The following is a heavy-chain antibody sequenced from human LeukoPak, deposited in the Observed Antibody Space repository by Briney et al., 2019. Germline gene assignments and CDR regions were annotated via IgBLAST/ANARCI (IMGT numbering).Heavy chain of an antibody. CDR2: IYPGDSDT. V-gene: IGHV5-51*01. CDR3: ARNAAMATPIDY. D-gene: IGHD5-18*01. CDR1: GYLFTSYW. Sequence: LGGSLKISCQGSGYLFTSYWIGWVRQLPGKGLEWMGIIYPGDSDTRYSPSFQGQVTISSDKSISTAYLQWSSLKASDTAMYYCARNAAMATPIDYWGQGTLVTVSS. J-gene: IGHJ4*02.